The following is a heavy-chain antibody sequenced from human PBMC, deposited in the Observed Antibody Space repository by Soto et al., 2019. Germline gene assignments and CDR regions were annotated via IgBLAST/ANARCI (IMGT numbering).Heavy chain of an antibody. CDR2: IYYSGST. CDR1: GGSISSYY. Sequence: SETLSLTCTVAGGSISSYYWSWIRQPPGKGLEWIGYIYYSGSTNYNPSLKSRVTISVDTSKNQFSLKLSSVTAADTAVYYCARDSYGDYTFDYWGQGTLVTVSS. CDR3: ARDSYGDYTFDY. J-gene: IGHJ4*02. V-gene: IGHV4-59*01. D-gene: IGHD4-17*01.